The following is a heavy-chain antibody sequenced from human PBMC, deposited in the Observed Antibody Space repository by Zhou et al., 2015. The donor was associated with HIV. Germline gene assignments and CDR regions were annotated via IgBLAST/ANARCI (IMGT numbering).Heavy chain of an antibody. CDR1: GFTFSANW. CDR2: TNQAATDI. Sequence: EVQLVESGGGLVQPGGSLRLSCLASGFTFSANWMSWVRLTPEKGLEWVAHTNQAATDIYYADSVKGRFTISRDNARNSLFLQMNSLRVDDTAVYYCASESRSRSHDLWGRGAVVIVSS. V-gene: IGHV3-7*01. J-gene: IGHJ3*01. D-gene: IGHD2-2*01. CDR3: ASESRSRSHDL.